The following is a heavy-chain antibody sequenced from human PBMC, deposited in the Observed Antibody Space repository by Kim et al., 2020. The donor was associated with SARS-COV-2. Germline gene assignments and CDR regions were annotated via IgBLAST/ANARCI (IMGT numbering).Heavy chain of an antibody. V-gene: IGHV4-59*01. Sequence: SRVTISVDTSKNQFSLKLSSVTAADTAVYYCARKGYGSGWYAHYYYGMDVWGQGTTVTVSS. J-gene: IGHJ6*02. CDR3: ARKGYGSGWYAHYYYGMDV. D-gene: IGHD6-19*01.